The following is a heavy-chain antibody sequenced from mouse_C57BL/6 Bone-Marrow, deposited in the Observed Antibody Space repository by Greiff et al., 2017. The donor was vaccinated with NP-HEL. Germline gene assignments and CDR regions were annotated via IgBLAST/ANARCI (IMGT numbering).Heavy chain of an antibody. Sequence: QVQLQQSGAELVKPGASVKISCKASGYAFSSYWMNWVRQRPGKGLEWIGQIYPGDGDTNYNGKFKGKATLTADKSSSTAYMQLSSLTSEDSAVYFCARYYGSSYYFDYWGQGTTLTVSS. CDR1: GYAFSSYW. V-gene: IGHV1-80*01. CDR3: ARYYGSSYYFDY. J-gene: IGHJ2*01. CDR2: IYPGDGDT. D-gene: IGHD1-1*01.